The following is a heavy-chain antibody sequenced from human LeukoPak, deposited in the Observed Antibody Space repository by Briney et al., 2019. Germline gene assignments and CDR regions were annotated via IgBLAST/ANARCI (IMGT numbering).Heavy chain of an antibody. J-gene: IGHJ5*02. CDR1: GFTFSSYA. CDR3: ARGRYNWNYCWFDP. CDR2: ISYDGSNK. V-gene: IGHV3-30*04. D-gene: IGHD1-7*01. Sequence: GGSLRLSCAASGFTFSSYAMHWVRQAPGKGLEWVAVISYDGSNKYYADSVKGRFTISRDNSKNTLYLQMNSLRAEDTAVYYCARGRYNWNYCWFDPWGQGTLVTVSS.